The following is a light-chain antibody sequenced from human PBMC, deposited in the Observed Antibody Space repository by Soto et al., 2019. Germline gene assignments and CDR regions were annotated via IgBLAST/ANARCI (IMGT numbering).Light chain of an antibody. CDR1: QSISGW. V-gene: IGKV1-5*03. Sequence: DIQMTQSPSTLSASVGDRVTITCRASQSISGWLAWYQQKPGKAPKLLIYKASALESGVPSRFSGRGSGTEFTLTISTLQPDDFATYYCQHHGTFGQGTKV. CDR2: KAS. J-gene: IGKJ1*01. CDR3: QHHGT.